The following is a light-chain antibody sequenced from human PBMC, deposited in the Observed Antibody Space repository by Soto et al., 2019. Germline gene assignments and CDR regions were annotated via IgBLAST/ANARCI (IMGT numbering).Light chain of an antibody. CDR3: HQRSNWPLT. V-gene: IGKV3-11*01. Sequence: EIVLTQSPATRSLSPGERATLSCRASQSVSSYLSWYQQKPGQAPRLLIYAASNRAPGIPARFSGSGSGTDFTFTISSLEPEDFAVYYCHQRSNWPLTFGGGTKVEIK. CDR1: QSVSSY. J-gene: IGKJ4*01. CDR2: AAS.